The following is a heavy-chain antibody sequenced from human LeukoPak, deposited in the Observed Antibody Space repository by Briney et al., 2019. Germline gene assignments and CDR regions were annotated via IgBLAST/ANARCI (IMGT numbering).Heavy chain of an antibody. CDR3: ARDYGDNSGWFDP. D-gene: IGHD4-23*01. J-gene: IGHJ5*02. Sequence: RASVKVSCKASGYTLTNYDINWVRQATGQGLEWMGWMKPKSGETGYAQKFQGRAIMTRDTSTNTAYMELRSLTSEDTAVYYCARDYGDNSGWFDPWGQGTVVTVSS. CDR1: GYTLTNYD. CDR2: MKPKSGET. V-gene: IGHV1-8*01.